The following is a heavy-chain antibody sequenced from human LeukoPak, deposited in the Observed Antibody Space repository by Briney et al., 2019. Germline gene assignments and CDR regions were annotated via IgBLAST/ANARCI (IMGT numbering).Heavy chain of an antibody. V-gene: IGHV4-34*01. D-gene: IGHD2-8*01. CDR3: AKNGQSGFSFDP. Sequence: SEALSLTCAVYGGSLNGHYWSWIRQPPGKGLEWIGEGSDSGGTKFNPSLKGRVSISADTSKNQFSLKLSSVTAADTAVYYCAKNGQSGFSFDPWGQGTLVTVSS. CDR1: GGSLNGHY. J-gene: IGHJ5*02. CDR2: GSDSGGT.